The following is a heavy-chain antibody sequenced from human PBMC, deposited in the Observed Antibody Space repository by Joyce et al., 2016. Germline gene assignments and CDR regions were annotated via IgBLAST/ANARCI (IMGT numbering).Heavy chain of an antibody. CDR1: GGSISSSPYY. D-gene: IGHD2-15*01. V-gene: IGHV4-39*07. CDR2: VFYSGGT. Sequence: QLQLQESGPGLVKPSETLSLSCTVSGGSISSSPYYCGWIRPPPRKGLEWIGSVFYSGGTYYIPSLESRGTLSVDTSKNQFSLKLTSVTAADTAVYYCARSFFYCSGGSCFSGEWFDPWGQGTLVTVSS. J-gene: IGHJ5*02. CDR3: ARSFFYCSGGSCFSGEWFDP.